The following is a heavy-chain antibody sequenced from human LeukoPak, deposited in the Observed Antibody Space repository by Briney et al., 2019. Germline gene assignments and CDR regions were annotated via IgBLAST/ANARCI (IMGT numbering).Heavy chain of an antibody. Sequence: SETLSLTCTVSGGSISSYYWSWIRQPAGKGLEWIGRIYTSGSTNYNPSLKSRVTMSVDTSKNQFSLKLSSVTAADTAVYYCARADYVPPDYYYMDVWGKGTTVTVSS. CDR1: GGSISSYY. CDR2: IYTSGST. D-gene: IGHD4-17*01. CDR3: ARADYVPPDYYYMDV. V-gene: IGHV4-4*07. J-gene: IGHJ6*03.